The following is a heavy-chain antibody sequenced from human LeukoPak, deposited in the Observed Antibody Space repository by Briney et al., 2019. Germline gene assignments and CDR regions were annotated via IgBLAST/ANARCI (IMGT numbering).Heavy chain of an antibody. CDR2: IYYSGST. CDR1: GGSISSSSYY. J-gene: IGHJ5*02. Sequence: SETLSLTCTVSGGSISSSSYYWGWIRQPPGKGLEWIGSIYYSGSTYYNPSLKSRVTISVDTSKNQFSLKLSSVTAADTAVYYCARAAHDFWSGYFGPWGQGTLVTVSS. CDR3: ARAAHDFWSGYFGP. V-gene: IGHV4-39*01. D-gene: IGHD3-3*01.